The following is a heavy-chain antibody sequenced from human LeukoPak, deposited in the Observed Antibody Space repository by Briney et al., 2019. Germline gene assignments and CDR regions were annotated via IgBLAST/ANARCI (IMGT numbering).Heavy chain of an antibody. Sequence: SETLSLTCTVSGGSISSGDYYWSWIRQPPGKGLEWIGYIYYSGSTYYNPSLKSRVTISVDTSKNQFSLKLSSVTAADTAVYYCARDRAEIAYYSNDERSGMDVWGQGTTVTVSS. CDR2: IYYSGST. D-gene: IGHD4-11*01. CDR3: ARDRAEIAYYSNDERSGMDV. J-gene: IGHJ6*02. CDR1: GGSISSGDYY. V-gene: IGHV4-30-4*01.